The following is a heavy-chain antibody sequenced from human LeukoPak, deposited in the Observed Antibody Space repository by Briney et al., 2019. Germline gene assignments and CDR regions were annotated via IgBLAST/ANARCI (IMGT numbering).Heavy chain of an antibody. CDR2: IYYSGST. V-gene: IGHV4-59*01. CDR3: ARGAHEADY. CDR1: GGSISSYY. Sequence: LETLSLTCTVSGGSISSYYWSWIRQPPGKGLEWIGYIYYSGSTNYNPSLKSRVTISVDTCKNQFSLKLSSVTAADTAVYYCARGAHEADYWGQGTLVTVSS. J-gene: IGHJ4*02.